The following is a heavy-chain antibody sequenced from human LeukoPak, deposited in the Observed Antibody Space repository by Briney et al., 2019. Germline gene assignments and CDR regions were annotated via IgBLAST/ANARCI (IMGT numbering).Heavy chain of an antibody. J-gene: IGHJ6*03. CDR3: ASTLAARPTHYYYYYMDV. Sequence: SETLSLTCTVSGGSISSYYWSWIRQPPGKGLEWIGYIYYSGSTNYNPSLKSRVTISVDTSKNQFSLKLSSVTAADTAVYYCASTLAARPTHYYYYYMDVWGKGTTVTVSS. CDR2: IYYSGST. CDR1: GGSISSYY. D-gene: IGHD6-6*01. V-gene: IGHV4-59*12.